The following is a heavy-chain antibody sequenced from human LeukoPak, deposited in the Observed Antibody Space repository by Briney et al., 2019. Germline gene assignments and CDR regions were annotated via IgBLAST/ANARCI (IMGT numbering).Heavy chain of an antibody. CDR2: ISSSSSYI. CDR3: ARLADYGGFRFDL. V-gene: IGHV3-21*01. Sequence: GGSLRLSCAASGFTFSSYSMNWVRQAPGKGLEWVSSISSSSSYIYYADSVKGRFTISRDNAKNSLYLQMNSLRAEDTAVYYCARLADYGGFRFDLWGRGTLVTVSS. J-gene: IGHJ2*01. CDR1: GFTFSSYS. D-gene: IGHD4-23*01.